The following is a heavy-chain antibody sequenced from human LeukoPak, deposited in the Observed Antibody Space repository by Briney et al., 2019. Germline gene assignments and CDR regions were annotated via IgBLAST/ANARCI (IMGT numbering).Heavy chain of an antibody. D-gene: IGHD3-10*01. CDR1: GFTLSSYS. CDR3: ARAGNYCGRHTNWFDP. J-gene: IGHJ5*02. CDR2: ISSGTSYI. Sequence: SGGSLRLSCAASGFTLSSYSMNWVRQAPGKGLEWVSSISSGTSYIYYADSVKGRFTISRDNAKNSLYLQMNSLRAEDTAVYYCARAGNYCGRHTNWFDPWGQGTLVTVSS. V-gene: IGHV3-21*01.